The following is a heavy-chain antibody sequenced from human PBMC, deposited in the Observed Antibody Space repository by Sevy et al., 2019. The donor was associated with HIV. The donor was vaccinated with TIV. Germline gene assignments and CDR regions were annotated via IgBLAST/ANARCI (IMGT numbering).Heavy chain of an antibody. J-gene: IGHJ6*02. CDR3: AKDRYQLLFKGGSYGMDV. CDR1: GFTFDDYT. Sequence: GGSLRLSCAASGFTFDDYTMHWVRQAPGKGLERVSLISWEGGSTYYADSVKGRFTISRDNSKNSLYLQMNSLRTEDTALYYCAKDRYQLLFKGGSYGMDVWGQGTTVTVSS. CDR2: ISWEGGST. V-gene: IGHV3-43*01. D-gene: IGHD2-2*01.